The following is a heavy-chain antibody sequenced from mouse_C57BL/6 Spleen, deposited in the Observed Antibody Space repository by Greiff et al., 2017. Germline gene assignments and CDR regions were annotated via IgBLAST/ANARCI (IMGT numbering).Heavy chain of an antibody. CDR2: ISPGSGST. CDR1: GYTFTGYW. CDR3: ARGWDDCSSLFAY. D-gene: IGHD1-1*01. Sequence: VQLQESGAELMQPGASVKLSCKATGYTFTGYWIEWVKQRPGHGLEWIGEISPGSGSTNYNEKFKGKATFTADTSSNTAYMQLSSLSTEVSAIYYCARGWDDCSSLFAYWGQGTLVTVSA. V-gene: IGHV1-9*01. J-gene: IGHJ3*01.